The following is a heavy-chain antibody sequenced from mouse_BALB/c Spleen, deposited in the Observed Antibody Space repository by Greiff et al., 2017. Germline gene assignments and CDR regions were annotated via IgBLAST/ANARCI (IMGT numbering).Heavy chain of an antibody. V-gene: IGHV1-80*01. CDR3: ARRDVTGTGTWFAY. Sequence: QVQLKESGAELVRPGSSVKISCKASGYAFSSYWMNWVKQRPGQGLEWIGQIYPGDGDTNYNGKFKGKATLTADKSSSTAYMQLSSLTSEDSAVFFCARRDVTGTGTWFAYWGQGTLVTVSA. J-gene: IGHJ3*01. CDR1: GYAFSSYW. D-gene: IGHD4-1*01. CDR2: IYPGDGDT.